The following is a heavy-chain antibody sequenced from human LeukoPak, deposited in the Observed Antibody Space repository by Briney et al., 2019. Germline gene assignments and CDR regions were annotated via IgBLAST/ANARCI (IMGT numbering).Heavy chain of an antibody. V-gene: IGHV3-48*04. CDR1: GFTFYSHG. CDR2: ISPDSATI. Sequence: KPGGSLRLSCAASGFTFYSHGMIWVRQAPGKGLEWVSYISPDSATIYYADSVKGRFTISRDHAKNSLYLQMISLRAEDTALYSCVRVRGPTVYTYYLDVWGKGTTVTVSS. CDR3: VRVRGPTVYTYYLDV. J-gene: IGHJ6*03. D-gene: IGHD1-14*01.